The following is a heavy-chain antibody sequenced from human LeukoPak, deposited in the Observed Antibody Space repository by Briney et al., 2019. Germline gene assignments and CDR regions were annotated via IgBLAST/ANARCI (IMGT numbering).Heavy chain of an antibody. Sequence: SVKVSCKASGGTFSSYAISWVRQAPGQGLEWMGRIIPILGIANYAQKFQGRVTITADKSTSTAYMELSSLRSEDTAVYYCAREDTVTEKVYWFDPWGQGTLVTVSS. CDR2: IIPILGIA. D-gene: IGHD4-17*01. J-gene: IGHJ5*02. CDR1: GGTFSSYA. CDR3: AREDTVTEKVYWFDP. V-gene: IGHV1-69*04.